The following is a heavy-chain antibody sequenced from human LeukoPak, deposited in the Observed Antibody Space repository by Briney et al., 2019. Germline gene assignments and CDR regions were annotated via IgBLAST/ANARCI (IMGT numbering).Heavy chain of an antibody. J-gene: IGHJ4*02. CDR1: GYTFTSYY. Sequence: GASVRVSCGASGYTFTSYYMHWVRQAPGQGLEGMGIINPSGGSTSYAQKFKGRVTMTRDTSTSTVYMELSSLRSEDTAVYYCARDRRREFPVVITPAGWYFDYWGQGTLVTVSS. V-gene: IGHV1-46*01. CDR3: ARDRRREFPVVITPAGWYFDY. CDR2: INPSGGST. D-gene: IGHD3-22*01.